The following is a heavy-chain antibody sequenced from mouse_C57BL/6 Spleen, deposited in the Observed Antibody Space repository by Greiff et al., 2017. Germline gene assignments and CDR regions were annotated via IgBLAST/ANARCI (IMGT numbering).Heavy chain of an antibody. D-gene: IGHD2-4*01. CDR3: ARSGTYYDYDYFDY. Sequence: VQLQQPGAELVRPGSSVKLSCKASGYTFTSYWMDWVKQRPGQGLEWIGNIYPSDSETHYNQKFKDKATLTVDKSSSTAYMQLSSLTSEDSAVYYCARSGTYYDYDYFDYWGQGTTLTVSS. CDR2: IYPSDSET. V-gene: IGHV1-61*01. J-gene: IGHJ2*01. CDR1: GYTFTSYW.